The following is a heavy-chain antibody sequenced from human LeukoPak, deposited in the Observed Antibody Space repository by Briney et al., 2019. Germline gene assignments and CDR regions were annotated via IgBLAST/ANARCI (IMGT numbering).Heavy chain of an antibody. V-gene: IGHV3-30*02. Sequence: GGSLRLSCAASGFTFTLYGMHWVRQAPGKGLEWVAFIRYDGSIKSYADSVKGRFTISRDSSKNTLYLQMSSLRPEDTAVYYCARDLSETYHFDYWGQGTLVTVSS. CDR3: ARDLSETYHFDY. J-gene: IGHJ4*02. CDR2: IRYDGSIK. CDR1: GFTFTLYG.